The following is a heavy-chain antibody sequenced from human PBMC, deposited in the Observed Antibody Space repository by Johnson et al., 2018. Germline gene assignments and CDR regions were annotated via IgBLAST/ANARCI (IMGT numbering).Heavy chain of an antibody. CDR1: GFTFSRYG. CDR3: AREYDSSGYYLEYFQH. CDR2: ISFDGSQR. V-gene: IGHV3-30*03. J-gene: IGHJ1*01. Sequence: VQLVQSGGGVVQPGRSLRLSCVASGFTFSRYGMHWVRQAPGKGLEWVAVISFDGSQRYYADSVKGRFTISRDNAKNSLYLQMNSLRDEDTAVYYCAREYDSSGYYLEYFQHWGRGTLVTVSS. D-gene: IGHD3-22*01.